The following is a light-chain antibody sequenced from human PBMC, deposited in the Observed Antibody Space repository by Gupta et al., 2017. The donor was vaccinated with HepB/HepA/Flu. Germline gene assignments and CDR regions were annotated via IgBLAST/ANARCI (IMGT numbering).Light chain of an antibody. CDR3: QQYNNWPPYT. V-gene: IGKV3-15*01. CDR2: GAS. J-gene: IGKJ2*01. CDR1: QSVSSN. Sequence: VMTQSPATLSVSPGERATLSCRASQSVSSNLAWYQQKPGQAPRLLIYGASTRATGIPARFSGSGSGTEFTLTISSLQSEDFAVYYCQQYNNWPPYTFGQGTKLEIK.